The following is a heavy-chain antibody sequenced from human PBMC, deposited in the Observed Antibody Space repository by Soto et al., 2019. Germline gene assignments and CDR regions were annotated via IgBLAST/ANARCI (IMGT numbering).Heavy chain of an antibody. CDR3: AVPVSDYDPFDY. V-gene: IGHV5-51*01. CDR2: TYPGDSDT. J-gene: IGHJ4*02. Sequence: GESVKISCKGSGYSFTIYWIGWVLQMPGKGLEWMGITYPGDSDTRYSPSFQGQVTISADKSISTAYLQWSSLKASDTAMYYCAVPVSDYDPFDYWGQGTLVTVSS. D-gene: IGHD5-12*01. CDR1: GYSFTIYW.